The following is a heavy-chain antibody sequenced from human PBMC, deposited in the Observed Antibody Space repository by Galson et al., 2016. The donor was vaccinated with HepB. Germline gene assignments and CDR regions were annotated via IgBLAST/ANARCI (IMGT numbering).Heavy chain of an antibody. V-gene: IGHV1-69*01. Sequence: VSCKASGGTFSNYAISWVRQAPGQGLEWMGGIIPIFGTANYAQNFQGRVTITADESTSTAYMELSSLRSEDTAVYYCASRAGDYYDNSGYYYYYNYGMDVWGQGTTVTVSS. D-gene: IGHD3-22*01. CDR2: IIPIFGTA. CDR3: ASRAGDYYDNSGYYYYYNYGMDV. J-gene: IGHJ6*02. CDR1: GGTFSNYA.